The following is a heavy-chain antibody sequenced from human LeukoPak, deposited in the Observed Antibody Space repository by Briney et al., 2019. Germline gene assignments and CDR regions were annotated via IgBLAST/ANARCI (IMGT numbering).Heavy chain of an antibody. CDR3: AKDRLRWPYYFDY. V-gene: IGHV3-23*01. J-gene: IGHJ4*02. CDR2: ISGSGGST. CDR1: GFTFSSYA. Sequence: GGSLRLSCAASGFTFSSYAMSWVRQAPGKGXXXXXAISGSGGSTYYADPVKGRFTISRDNSKNTLYLQMNSLRAEDTAVYYCAKDRLRWPYYFDYWGQGTLVTVSS. D-gene: IGHD4-23*01.